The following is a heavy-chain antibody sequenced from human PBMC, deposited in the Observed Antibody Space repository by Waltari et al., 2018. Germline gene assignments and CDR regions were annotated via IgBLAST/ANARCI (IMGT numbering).Heavy chain of an antibody. J-gene: IGHJ6*02. V-gene: IGHV4-34*01. D-gene: IGHD6-13*01. CDR1: GGSFSGYY. CDR2: INHSGST. CDR3: ARGRRIAAAGTYYYGMDV. Sequence: QVQLQQWGAGLLKPSETLSLTCAVYGGSFSGYYWSWIRQPPGKGLEWIGEINHSGSTNDNPSLKSRVTISVDTSKNQFSLKLSSVTAADTAVYYCARGRRIAAAGTYYYGMDVWGQGTTVTVSS.